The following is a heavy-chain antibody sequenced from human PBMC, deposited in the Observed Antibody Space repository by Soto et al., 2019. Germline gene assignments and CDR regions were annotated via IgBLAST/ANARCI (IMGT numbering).Heavy chain of an antibody. Sequence: QVQLVQSGAEVKKPGASVKVSCKASGYTFTSYAISWVRQAPGQGLEWMGWISAYNGNTNYAQKXXXXXXXXXXXXXXXXXXXXXXXXXXXXXXYXCARDTPPTDYWGQGTLVTVSS. D-gene: IGHD5-18*01. CDR1: GYTFTSYA. CDR2: ISAYNGNT. CDR3: ARDTPPTDY. V-gene: IGHV1-18*01. J-gene: IGHJ4*02.